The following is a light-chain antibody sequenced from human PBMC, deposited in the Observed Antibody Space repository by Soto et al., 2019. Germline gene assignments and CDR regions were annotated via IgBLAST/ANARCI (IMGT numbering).Light chain of an antibody. Sequence: EIVLTQSPGTLSLSPGERATLSCRASQSVSSSYLAWYQQKPGQAPRLLIYGASSRATGIPDRFSGSGSGTDFPLTISRLEPEDFAVDYCQQYGSSPPRYTFGQGNKLEIK. CDR1: QSVSSSY. J-gene: IGKJ2*01. V-gene: IGKV3-20*01. CDR3: QQYGSSPPRYT. CDR2: GAS.